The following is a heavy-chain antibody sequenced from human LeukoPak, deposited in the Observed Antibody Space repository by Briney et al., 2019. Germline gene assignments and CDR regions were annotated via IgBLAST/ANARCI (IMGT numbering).Heavy chain of an antibody. Sequence: GGSLRLSCAASGFTFSSYEMNWVRQAPGKGLEWVSNISSSGSTIYYADSVKGRFTISRDNAKNSLYLQMNSLRAEDTAVYYCASSGGEYSFWGQGTLVTVSS. CDR1: GFTFSSYE. CDR3: ASSGGEYSF. J-gene: IGHJ4*02. CDR2: ISSSGSTI. D-gene: IGHD5-18*01. V-gene: IGHV3-48*03.